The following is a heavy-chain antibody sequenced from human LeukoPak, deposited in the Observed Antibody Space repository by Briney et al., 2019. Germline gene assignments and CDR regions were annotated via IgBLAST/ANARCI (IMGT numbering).Heavy chain of an antibody. CDR3: ARITSALFHF. D-gene: IGHD1-14*01. CDR2: IYYNGNS. J-gene: IGHJ4*02. CDR1: GASISAGSYY. Sequence: PSETQSLTCTVSGASISAGSYYWGWIRQPPGKGLGWIGSIYYNGNSQSNPSLTSRVTISLDTSTNQFSLKLSSVTAADTAMYYCARITSALFHFWGRGTLVTVSS. V-gene: IGHV4-39*07.